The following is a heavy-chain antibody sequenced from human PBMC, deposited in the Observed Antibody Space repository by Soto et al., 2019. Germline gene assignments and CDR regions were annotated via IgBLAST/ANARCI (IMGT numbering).Heavy chain of an antibody. CDR1: GGTFSSYT. V-gene: IGHV1-69*02. D-gene: IGHD5-18*01. J-gene: IGHJ4*02. CDR2: IIPILGIA. CDR3: ARGEMDATAMGVDY. Sequence: QVQLVQSGAEVKKPGSSVKVSCKASGGTFSSYTISWVRQAPGQGLEWMGRIIPILGIANYAQKFQGRVTITADKSTSTAYMELSSLRSEDTAVYYCARGEMDATAMGVDYWGQGTLVTVSS.